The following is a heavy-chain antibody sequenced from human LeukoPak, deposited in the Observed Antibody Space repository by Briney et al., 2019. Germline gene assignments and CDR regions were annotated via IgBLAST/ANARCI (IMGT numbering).Heavy chain of an antibody. CDR2: ISYDGSDK. CDR1: GFTFSSCG. CDR3: AKDRASVTTSLYYYYYGMDV. D-gene: IGHD4-17*01. J-gene: IGHJ6*02. Sequence: GGSLRLSCAASGFTFSSCGMHWVRQAPGKGLEWVAVISYDGSDKYYADSVKGRFAISRDNSKNTVYLQMSSLRTDDTAVYFCAKDRASVTTSLYYYYYGMDVWGQGTTVTVSS. V-gene: IGHV3-30*18.